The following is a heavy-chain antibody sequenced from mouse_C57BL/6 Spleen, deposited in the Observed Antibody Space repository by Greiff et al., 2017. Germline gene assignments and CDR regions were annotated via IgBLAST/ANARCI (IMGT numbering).Heavy chain of an antibody. CDR3: ARQGYYDYGYYAMDY. J-gene: IGHJ4*01. D-gene: IGHD2-4*01. Sequence: QVQLQQPGAELVRPGSSVKLSCKASGYTFTSYWMHWVKQRPIQGLEWIGNIDPSDSETHYNQKFKDKATLTVDKSSSTAYMQLSSLTSADSAVYYCARQGYYDYGYYAMDYWGQGTSVTVSS. CDR2: IDPSDSET. V-gene: IGHV1-52*01. CDR1: GYTFTSYW.